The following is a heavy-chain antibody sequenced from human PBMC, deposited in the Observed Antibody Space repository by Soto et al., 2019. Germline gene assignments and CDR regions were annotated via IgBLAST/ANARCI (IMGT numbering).Heavy chain of an antibody. J-gene: IGHJ6*03. CDR3: ARAVYGDYGRVGYYYYMDV. D-gene: IGHD4-17*01. Sequence: ASVKVSCKASGYTFTSYAMHWVRQAPGQRLEWMGWINAGNGNTKYSQKFQGRVTITRDTSASTAYMGLSSLRSEDTAVYYCARAVYGDYGRVGYYYYMDVWGKGTTVTVSS. V-gene: IGHV1-3*01. CDR1: GYTFTSYA. CDR2: INAGNGNT.